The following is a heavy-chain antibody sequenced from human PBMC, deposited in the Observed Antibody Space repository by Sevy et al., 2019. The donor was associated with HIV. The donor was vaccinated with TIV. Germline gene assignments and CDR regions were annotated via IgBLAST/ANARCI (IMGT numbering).Heavy chain of an antibody. Sequence: GGSLRLSCAASGFTFSSYSMNWVRQAPGKGLEWVSSISSSSSYIYYADSVKGRFTNSRDNAKNSLYLQMNSLRAEDTAVYYCARDRSKTPWRYDSSGYYRGDAFDIWGQGTMVTVSS. CDR2: ISSSSSYI. V-gene: IGHV3-21*01. D-gene: IGHD3-22*01. CDR1: GFTFSSYS. CDR3: ARDRSKTPWRYDSSGYYRGDAFDI. J-gene: IGHJ3*02.